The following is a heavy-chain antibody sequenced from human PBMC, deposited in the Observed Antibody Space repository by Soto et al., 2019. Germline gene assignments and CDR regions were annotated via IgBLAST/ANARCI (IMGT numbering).Heavy chain of an antibody. Sequence: EVQLVESGGDLVKPGGSLRLSCAASGFIFSHAWFHWVRQPPGKGLELVGRVKNNGGATDYAPSVKGRFIISRDDSKDMVYLQMSSLRTEDTAICYCAADLGPPYDSNNWFDPWGQGTLVTVSS. J-gene: IGHJ5*02. CDR3: AADLGPPYDSNNWFDP. D-gene: IGHD2-21*01. V-gene: IGHV3-15*07. CDR2: VKNNGGAT. CDR1: GFIFSHAW.